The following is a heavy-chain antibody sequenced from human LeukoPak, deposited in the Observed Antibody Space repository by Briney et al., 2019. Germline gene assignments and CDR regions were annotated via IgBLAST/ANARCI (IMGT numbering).Heavy chain of an antibody. CDR1: GFTFSSYA. Sequence: GGSLRLSCAASGFTFSSYAMSWVRQAPGKGLEWVSPISGSGGSTYYADSVKGRFTISRDNSKNTLYLQMSSLRAEDTAMYYCARDRLTTVTTFHFDYWGQGTLVTVSS. J-gene: IGHJ4*02. CDR3: ARDRLTTVTTFHFDY. D-gene: IGHD4-17*01. CDR2: ISGSGGST. V-gene: IGHV3-23*01.